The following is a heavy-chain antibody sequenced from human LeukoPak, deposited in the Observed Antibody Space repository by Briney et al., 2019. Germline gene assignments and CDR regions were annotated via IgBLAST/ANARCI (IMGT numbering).Heavy chain of an antibody. CDR3: ARGGGDSSGYYTYDY. V-gene: IGHV4-34*01. D-gene: IGHD3-22*01. J-gene: IGHJ4*02. CDR2: INHSGST. CDR1: GGSFSGYY. Sequence: PSETLSLTCAVYGGSFSGYYWSWIRQPPGKGLEWIGEINHSGSTNYNPSLKSRVTISVDTSKNQFSLKLSSVTAADTAVYHCARGGGDSSGYYTYDYWGQGTLVTVSS.